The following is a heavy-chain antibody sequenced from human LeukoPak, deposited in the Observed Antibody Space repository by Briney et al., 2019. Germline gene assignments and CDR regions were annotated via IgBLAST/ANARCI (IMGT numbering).Heavy chain of an antibody. CDR1: GFTFSSYG. Sequence: PGGSLRLSCAASGFTFSSYGMHWVRQAPGKGLEWVAVISYDGSNKYYADSVKGRFTISRDNSKNTLYLQMNSPRAEDTAVYYCARWAAAPTSHDYWGQGTLVTVSS. V-gene: IGHV3-30*03. D-gene: IGHD6-13*01. CDR2: ISYDGSNK. J-gene: IGHJ4*02. CDR3: ARWAAAPTSHDY.